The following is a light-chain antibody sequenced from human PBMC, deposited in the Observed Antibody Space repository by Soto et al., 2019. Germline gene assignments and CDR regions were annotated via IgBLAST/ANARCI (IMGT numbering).Light chain of an antibody. CDR1: QSVSSY. V-gene: IGKV3-11*01. J-gene: IGKJ5*01. Sequence: EIVLTESPATLSLSRGEIATRSRRASQSVSSYLAWYQQKPGQAPRLLIHDASNRATGIPARFSGSGSGTEFTLTISSLQSEDFAVYYCQQYNNWPPTFGQGTRLEIK. CDR3: QQYNNWPPT. CDR2: DAS.